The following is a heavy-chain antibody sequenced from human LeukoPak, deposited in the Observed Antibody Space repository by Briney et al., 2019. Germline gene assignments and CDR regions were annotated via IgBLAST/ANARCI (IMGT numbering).Heavy chain of an antibody. J-gene: IGHJ4*02. V-gene: IGHV1-2*02. D-gene: IGHD4/OR15-4a*01. CDR2: INPNTGDT. Sequence: ASVKVSCKASGYTFTGYYIHWVRQAPGQGLEWMGWINPNTGDTNSAQKFQGRVTMTRDTSISTAYMELRRLTSNDTAVYYCARVRSRTNDYWGQGTLVTVSS. CDR3: ARVRSRTNDY. CDR1: GYTFTGYY.